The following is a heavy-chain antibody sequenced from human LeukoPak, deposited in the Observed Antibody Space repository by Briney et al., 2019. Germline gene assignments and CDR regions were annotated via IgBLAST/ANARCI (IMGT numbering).Heavy chain of an antibody. CDR3: TKGMYYYDSSGYTLFDY. D-gene: IGHD3-22*01. Sequence: PGGSLRLSCAVSGITLSSYAMSWVRQAPGQGLEWVSTISVSGGTTHYADSVKGRFTISRDNSKKTVYLQMNSLRAEDTAVYYCTKGMYYYDSSGYTLFDYWGQGTQVTVSS. CDR1: GITLSSYA. V-gene: IGHV3-23*01. CDR2: ISVSGGTT. J-gene: IGHJ4*02.